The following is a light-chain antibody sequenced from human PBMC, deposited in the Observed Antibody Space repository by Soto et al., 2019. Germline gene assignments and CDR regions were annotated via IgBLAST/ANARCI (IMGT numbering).Light chain of an antibody. CDR2: QAS. CDR1: QSIRSW. Sequence: IQMTQSPSTLSASVGDRVTITCRACQSIRSWFAWHQQKPGKAPKLLIYQASTFASGVPLRFSGSGSGKDSTLTISSLQPDDFATYFCQQYNSYWTFGQGTKVDIK. CDR3: QQYNSYWT. V-gene: IGKV1-5*03. J-gene: IGKJ1*01.